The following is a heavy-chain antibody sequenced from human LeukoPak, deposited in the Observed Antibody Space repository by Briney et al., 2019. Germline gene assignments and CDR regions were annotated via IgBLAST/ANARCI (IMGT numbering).Heavy chain of an antibody. V-gene: IGHV4-4*07. CDR1: GGSISSYY. Sequence: PSETLSLTCTVSGGSISSYYWSWIRQPAGKGLEWIGRIYTSGSTNYNPSLKSRVTMSVDTSKNQFSLKLSSVTAADTAVYYCASSVVYCSGGSCYGGWFDPWGQGTLVTVSS. CDR3: ASSVVYCSGGSCYGGWFDP. J-gene: IGHJ5*02. CDR2: IYTSGST. D-gene: IGHD2-15*01.